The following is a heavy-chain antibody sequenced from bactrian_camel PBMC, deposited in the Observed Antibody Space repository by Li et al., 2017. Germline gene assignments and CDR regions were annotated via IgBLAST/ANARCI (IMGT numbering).Heavy chain of an antibody. Sequence: DVQLVESGGGLVQPGGSLRLSCAASGLDFSRWYMAWVRQAPGKGLEWVSSISSLGALTYYADSVKGQFTIYRDNADDDTTYLQMNSLKPEDTAVYYCATRTGDMGFDEYNYWGQGTQVTVS. V-gene: IGHV3S40*01. CDR2: ISSLGALT. J-gene: IGHJ4*01. CDR3: ATRTGDMGFDEYNY. D-gene: IGHD1*01. CDR1: GLDFSRWY.